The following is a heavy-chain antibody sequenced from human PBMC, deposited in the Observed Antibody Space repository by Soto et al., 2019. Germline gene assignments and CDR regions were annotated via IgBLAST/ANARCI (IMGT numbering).Heavy chain of an antibody. CDR2: IRSKAYGGTT. D-gene: IGHD2-15*01. J-gene: IGHJ3*02. CDR3: TRGVVVVAATSLLI. V-gene: IGHV3-49*03. CDR1: GFTFGDYA. Sequence: PGGSLRLSCTASGFTFGDYAMSWFRQAPGKGLEWVGFIRSKAYGGTTEYAASVKGRFTISRDDSKSIAYLQMNSLKTEDTAVYYCTRGVVVVAATSLLIWGPGTMVTGS.